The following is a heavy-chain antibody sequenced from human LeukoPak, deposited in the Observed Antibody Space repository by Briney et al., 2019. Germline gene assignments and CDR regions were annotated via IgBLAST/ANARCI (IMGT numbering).Heavy chain of an antibody. J-gene: IGHJ4*02. CDR3: ARRAYYSDY. Sequence: PGGSLRLSCAASGFTFSDYWMSWVRQAPGKGLEWVANIRQDGSEKYYVDSVKGRFTISRDNAENSLYLQMNSLRAEDTAVYYCARRAYYSDYWGQGTLVPVSS. CDR1: GFTFSDYW. CDR2: IRQDGSEK. V-gene: IGHV3-7*01.